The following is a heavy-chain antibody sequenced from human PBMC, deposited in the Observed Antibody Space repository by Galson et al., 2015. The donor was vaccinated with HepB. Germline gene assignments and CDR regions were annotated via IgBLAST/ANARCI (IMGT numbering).Heavy chain of an antibody. Sequence: SLRLSCAASGFTFSSYSMNWVRQAPGKGLEWVSYISSSSRTIYYADSVKGRFTISRDNAKNSLYLQMNSLRDEDTAVYYCAREAAAGYYYYYGMDVWGQGTTVTVSS. CDR2: ISSSSRTI. V-gene: IGHV3-48*02. D-gene: IGHD6-13*01. J-gene: IGHJ6*02. CDR3: AREAAAGYYYYYGMDV. CDR1: GFTFSSYS.